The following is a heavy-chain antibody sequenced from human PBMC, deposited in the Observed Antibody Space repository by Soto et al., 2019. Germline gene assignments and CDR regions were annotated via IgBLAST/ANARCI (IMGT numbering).Heavy chain of an antibody. D-gene: IGHD6-13*01. CDR2: IFSNDEK. Sequence: KESGPVLVKPTETLTLTCTVSGFSLSNARMGVSWIRQPPGKALEWLAHIFSNDEKSYSTSLKSRLTISKDTSKSQVVLTMTNMDPVDTATYYCARIRYSSSWQYYYYYYMDVWGKGTTVTVSS. V-gene: IGHV2-26*01. J-gene: IGHJ6*03. CDR1: GFSLSNARMG. CDR3: ARIRYSSSWQYYYYYYMDV.